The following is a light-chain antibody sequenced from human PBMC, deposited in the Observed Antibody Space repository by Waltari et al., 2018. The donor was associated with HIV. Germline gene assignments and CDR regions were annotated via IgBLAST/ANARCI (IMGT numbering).Light chain of an antibody. J-gene: IGLJ2*01. V-gene: IGLV1-44*01. Sequence: ASGTPGQNVTISCSGNTSNIGTNIVNWYQQFPGAAPKLLIYSNNQRPSGVPARFSGSKSGTSASLAISGLQSEDEADYFCAAWDDTLNGLFGGGTKLTVL. CDR3: AAWDDTLNGL. CDR1: TSNIGTNI. CDR2: SNN.